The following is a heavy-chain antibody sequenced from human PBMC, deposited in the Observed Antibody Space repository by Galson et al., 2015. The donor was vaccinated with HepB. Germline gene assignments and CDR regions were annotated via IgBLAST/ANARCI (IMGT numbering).Heavy chain of an antibody. Sequence: SVKVSCKASGGTFSSYAISWVRQAPGQGLEWMGGVIPIFGTASYAQKFQGRVTTTADESTSTAYMELSSLRSEDTAVYYCARAGGNYYGSGSLLGPGYFDYWGQGTLVTVSS. CDR3: ARAGGNYYGSGSLLGPGYFDY. D-gene: IGHD3-10*01. CDR2: VIPIFGTA. CDR1: GGTFSSYA. V-gene: IGHV1-69*13. J-gene: IGHJ4*02.